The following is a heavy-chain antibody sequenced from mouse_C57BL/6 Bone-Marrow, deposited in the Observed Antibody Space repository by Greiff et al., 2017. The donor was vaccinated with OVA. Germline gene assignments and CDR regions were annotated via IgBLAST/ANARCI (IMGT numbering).Heavy chain of an antibody. J-gene: IGHJ4*01. CDR1: GFTFTDYY. Sequence: EVKLMESGGGLVQPGGSLSLSCAASGFTFTDYYMSWVRQPPGKALEWLGFIRNKANGYTTEYSASVKGRFTISRDTSQSILYLQMNALRAEDSATYYCAKIKLSSQSPYYAMDYWGQGTSVTVSS. CDR3: AKIKLSSQSPYYAMDY. D-gene: IGHD1-1*01. V-gene: IGHV7-3*01. CDR2: IRNKANGYTT.